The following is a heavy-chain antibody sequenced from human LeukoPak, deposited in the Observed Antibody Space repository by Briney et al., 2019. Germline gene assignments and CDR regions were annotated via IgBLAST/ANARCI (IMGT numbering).Heavy chain of an antibody. CDR2: INHTGDT. Sequence: PSETLSLTCAVYGGSFSGYYWSWIRQPPGKGLEWIAEINHTGDTYYNPSLKSRVTVSMDTSKNQFSLNLFSVTAADTAVYYCAREGDGYNFDYWGQGTLVTVSS. V-gene: IGHV4-34*01. J-gene: IGHJ4*02. D-gene: IGHD5-24*01. CDR1: GGSFSGYY. CDR3: AREGDGYNFDY.